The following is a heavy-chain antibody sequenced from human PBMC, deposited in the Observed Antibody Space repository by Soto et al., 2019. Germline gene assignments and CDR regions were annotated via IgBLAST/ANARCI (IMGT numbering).Heavy chain of an antibody. CDR3: ARGAISYYYYYYGMDV. J-gene: IGHJ6*02. D-gene: IGHD1-26*01. CDR2: IIPIFGTA. V-gene: IGHV1-69*13. CDR1: AGTFSSYA. Sequence: SVKVSCKTSAGTFSSYAISWVRHAPGQGLEWMGGIIPIFGTANYAQKFQGRVTITADASTSTAYKELSSLRSEDTAVYYCARGAISYYYYYYGMDVWGQGTTGT.